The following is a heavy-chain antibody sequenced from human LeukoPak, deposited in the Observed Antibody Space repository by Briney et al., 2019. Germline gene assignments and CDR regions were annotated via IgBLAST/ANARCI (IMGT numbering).Heavy chain of an antibody. Sequence: GGSLRLSCAVSGFTFRSYAVSGVRQAPGKGLEWVSAISGSGGSTYYADSVKGRFTISRDNPKNTLYLQRNSLRDEATAVYYCGKDKRITMIVVVISFFDYWGQGTLVTLSS. J-gene: IGHJ4*02. CDR1: GFTFRSYA. D-gene: IGHD3-22*01. V-gene: IGHV3-23*01. CDR2: ISGSGGST. CDR3: GKDKRITMIVVVISFFDY.